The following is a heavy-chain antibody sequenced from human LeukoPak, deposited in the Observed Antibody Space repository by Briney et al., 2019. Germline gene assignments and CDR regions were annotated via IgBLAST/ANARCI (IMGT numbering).Heavy chain of an antibody. V-gene: IGHV3-33*01. Sequence: QPGGSLRLSCAASGFTFSSYGMHWVRQAPGKGLEWVAVIWYDGSNKYYADSVKGRFTISRDNSKNTLYLQMNSLRAEDTAVYYCARDPGFGSPYYFDYWGQGTLVTVSS. CDR3: ARDPGFGSPYYFDY. CDR1: GFTFSSYG. D-gene: IGHD1-26*01. J-gene: IGHJ4*02. CDR2: IWYDGSNK.